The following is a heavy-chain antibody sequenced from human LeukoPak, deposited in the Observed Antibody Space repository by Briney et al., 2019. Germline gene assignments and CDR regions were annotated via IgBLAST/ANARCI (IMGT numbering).Heavy chain of an antibody. J-gene: IGHJ4*02. Sequence: GGSLRLSCAASAFTFSSYSMNWVRQAPGKGLEWVSSISSSSSYIYYADTVKGRFTISRDNAKNSLYLQMNSLRAEDTAVYYCARDNSPVTARYFDYWGQGTLVTVSS. CDR2: ISSSSSYI. CDR1: AFTFSSYS. CDR3: ARDNSPVTARYFDY. D-gene: IGHD2-21*02. V-gene: IGHV3-21*01.